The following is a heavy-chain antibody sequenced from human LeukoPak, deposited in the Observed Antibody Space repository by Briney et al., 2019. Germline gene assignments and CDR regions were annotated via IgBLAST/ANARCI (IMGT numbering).Heavy chain of an antibody. D-gene: IGHD6-13*01. CDR2: ISAYNGNT. Sequence: ASVKVSCEASGYTFLNYVISWVGQAPGQGLEWMGWISAYNGNTIYAQKLQGRVTMTTDTSTTTAYMELRSLRSDDTAVYYCARRQRGAGIQTYYYYHMYVWGKGTTVTVSS. J-gene: IGHJ6*03. CDR1: GYTFLNYV. V-gene: IGHV1-18*01. CDR3: ARRQRGAGIQTYYYYHMYV.